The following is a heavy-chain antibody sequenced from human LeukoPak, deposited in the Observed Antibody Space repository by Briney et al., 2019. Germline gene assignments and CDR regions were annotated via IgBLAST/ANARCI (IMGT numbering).Heavy chain of an antibody. CDR1: GFTFSSYS. J-gene: IGHJ4*02. D-gene: IGHD3-9*01. Sequence: GGSLRLSCAASGFTFSSYSMNWVRQAPGKGLEWVSGISWNSGSIGYADSVKGRFTISRGNAKNSLYLQMNSLRAEDTALYYCAKDMRNYDSLTGEFDYWGQGTLVTVSS. CDR2: ISWNSGSI. V-gene: IGHV3-9*01. CDR3: AKDMRNYDSLTGEFDY.